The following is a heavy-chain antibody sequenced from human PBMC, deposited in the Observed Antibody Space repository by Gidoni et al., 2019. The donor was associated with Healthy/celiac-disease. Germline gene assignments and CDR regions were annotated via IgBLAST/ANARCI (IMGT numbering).Heavy chain of an antibody. J-gene: IGHJ4*02. Sequence: QVQLVQSGAEVKKTGSSVKVSCKASGYTFTGYYMHWVRQAPGQGLEWMGRSNPNSGGTNYAQKLQGRVTMTRDTSISTAYMELSRLRSDDTAVYYCARDRAGVVVPAALTNYDYWGQGTLVTVSS. V-gene: IGHV1-2*06. CDR1: GYTFTGYY. CDR3: ARDRAGVVVPAALTNYDY. D-gene: IGHD2-2*01. CDR2: SNPNSGGT.